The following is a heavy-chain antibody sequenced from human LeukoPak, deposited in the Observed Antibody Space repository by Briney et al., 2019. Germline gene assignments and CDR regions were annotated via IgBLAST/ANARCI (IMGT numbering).Heavy chain of an antibody. CDR1: GGSFSGYY. Sequence: SETLSLTCAVYGGSFSGYYWSWIRQPPGKGLEWIGEINHSGSTNYNPSPKSRVTISVDTSKNQFSLKLSSVTAADTAVYYCARSRAKTRTLPMVRGVISPFDYWGQGTLVTVSS. V-gene: IGHV4-34*01. D-gene: IGHD3-10*01. CDR2: INHSGST. J-gene: IGHJ4*02. CDR3: ARSRAKTRTLPMVRGVISPFDY.